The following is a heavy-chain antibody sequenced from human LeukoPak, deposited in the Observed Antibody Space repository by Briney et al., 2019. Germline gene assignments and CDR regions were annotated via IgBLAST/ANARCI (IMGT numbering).Heavy chain of an antibody. D-gene: IGHD3-10*01. Sequence: GGSLRLSCAASGFTFSSYSMNWVRQAPGKGLEWVSSISSSSSCIYYADSVKGRFTISRDNAKNSLYLQMNSLRAEDTAVYYCARDLNYYGSGSYSFDPWGQGTLVTVSS. CDR1: GFTFSSYS. J-gene: IGHJ5*02. V-gene: IGHV3-21*01. CDR3: ARDLNYYGSGSYSFDP. CDR2: ISSSSSCI.